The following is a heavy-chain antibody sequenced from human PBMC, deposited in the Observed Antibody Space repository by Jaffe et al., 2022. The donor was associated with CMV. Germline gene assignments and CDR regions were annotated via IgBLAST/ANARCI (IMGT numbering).Heavy chain of an antibody. V-gene: IGHV3-30*18. D-gene: IGHD5-12*01. J-gene: IGHJ4*02. Sequence: QVQLVESGGGVVQPGRSLRLSCAASGFTFSSYGMHWVRQAPGKGLEWVAVISYDGSNKYYADSVKGRFTISRDNSKNTLYLQMNSLRAEDTAVYYCAKEGGREMATITSEPFDYWGQGTLVTVSS. CDR1: GFTFSSYG. CDR2: ISYDGSNK. CDR3: AKEGGREMATITSEPFDY.